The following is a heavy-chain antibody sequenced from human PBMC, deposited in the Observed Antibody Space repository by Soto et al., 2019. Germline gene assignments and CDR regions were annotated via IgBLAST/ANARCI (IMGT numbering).Heavy chain of an antibody. D-gene: IGHD1-26*01. CDR2: ISGSGGNT. V-gene: IGHV3-23*01. Sequence: EVQLLESGGGLVQPGGSLRLSCAASGFTFSSYAMNWVRQAPRKGREWVSGISGSGGNTYYADSVKGRFTISRDNSKNTLYLQMYSLRAGDMAVYYGAKGGGRGGSFNTRVDYWGQGTLVTVSS. CDR3: AKGGGRGGSFNTRVDY. J-gene: IGHJ4*02. CDR1: GFTFSSYA.